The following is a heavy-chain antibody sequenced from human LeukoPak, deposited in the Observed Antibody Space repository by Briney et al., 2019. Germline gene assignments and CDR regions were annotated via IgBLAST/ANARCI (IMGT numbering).Heavy chain of an antibody. CDR2: INHSGST. CDR3: ARSATVHEVGAGYYFDY. Sequence: SETLSLTCAVYGGSFSGYYWSWIRQPPGKGLEWIGEINHSGSTNYNPSLKSRATISVDTSKNQFSLKLSSVTAADTAVYYCARSATVHEVGAGYYFDYWGQGTLVTVSS. V-gene: IGHV4-34*01. J-gene: IGHJ4*02. D-gene: IGHD4-17*01. CDR1: GGSFSGYY.